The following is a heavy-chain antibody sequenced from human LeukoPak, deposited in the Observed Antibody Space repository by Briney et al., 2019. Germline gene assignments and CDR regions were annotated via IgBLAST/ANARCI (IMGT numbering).Heavy chain of an antibody. Sequence: GGSLRLSCAASGFTFSSYSMNWVRQAPGKGLEWVSSISSSSSYIYYADSVKGRFTISRDNSKHTLYLQMNSLRDEDTAIYYCAKGGQVVGNWSDPWGQGTLVTVSS. CDR2: ISSSSSYI. CDR3: AKGGQVVGNWSDP. D-gene: IGHD2-15*01. CDR1: GFTFSSYS. V-gene: IGHV3-21*04. J-gene: IGHJ5*02.